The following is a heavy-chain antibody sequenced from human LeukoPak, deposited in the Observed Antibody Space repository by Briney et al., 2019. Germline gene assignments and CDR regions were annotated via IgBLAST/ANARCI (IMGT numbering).Heavy chain of an antibody. J-gene: IGHJ4*02. V-gene: IGHV3-11*05. CDR3: ARESYGSGSFDY. CDR2: ISSSSSYT. CDR1: GFTFSDYY. D-gene: IGHD3-10*01. Sequence: GGSLRLSCAASGFTFSDYYMSWIRQAPGKGPEWVSYISSSSSYTNYAASVKGRFTISRDNAKNSLYLQMNSLRAEDTAVYYCARESYGSGSFDYWGQGTLVTVSS.